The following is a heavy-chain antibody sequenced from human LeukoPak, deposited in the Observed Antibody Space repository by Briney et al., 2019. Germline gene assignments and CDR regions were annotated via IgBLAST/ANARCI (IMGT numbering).Heavy chain of an antibody. J-gene: IGHJ6*02. CDR1: GYTFTSYD. Sequence: GASVTVSCTASGYTFTSYDIHWVRQATGQGLEWMGWMNPNSGNTGYAQKFQGRVTMTRNTSISTAYMELSSLGSEDTAVYYCARGVFPYDFWSGYYIYYYYGMDVWGQGTTVTVSS. D-gene: IGHD3/OR15-3a*01. CDR3: ARGVFPYDFWSGYYIYYYYGMDV. V-gene: IGHV1-8*01. CDR2: MNPNSGNT.